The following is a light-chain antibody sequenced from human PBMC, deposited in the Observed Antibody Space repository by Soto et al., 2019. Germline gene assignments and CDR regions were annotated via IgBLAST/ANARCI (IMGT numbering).Light chain of an antibody. V-gene: IGLV4-69*01. CDR3: QTWGTGIRV. CDR1: SGHSSYA. J-gene: IGLJ3*02. Sequence: QLVLTQSPSASASPGASVKLTCTLSSGHSSYAIAWHQQQPEKGPRFLMKLNSDGRHTKGDGIPDRFSGSSSGAERFLTISSLQSEDEADYFCQTWGTGIRVFGGGTKLTVL. CDR2: LNSDGRH.